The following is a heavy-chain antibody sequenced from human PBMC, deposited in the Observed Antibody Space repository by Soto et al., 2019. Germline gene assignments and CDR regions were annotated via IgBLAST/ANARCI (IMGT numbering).Heavy chain of an antibody. CDR1: GGSFSGYY. CDR3: ARDIVVVVAATRDGAFDI. Sequence: SETLSLTCAVYGGSFSGYYWSWIRQPPGKGLEWIGEINHSGSTNYNPSLKSRVTISVDTSKNQFSLKLSSVTAADTAVYYCARDIVVVVAATRDGAFDIWGQGTMVTVSS. J-gene: IGHJ3*02. D-gene: IGHD2-15*01. V-gene: IGHV4-34*01. CDR2: INHSGST.